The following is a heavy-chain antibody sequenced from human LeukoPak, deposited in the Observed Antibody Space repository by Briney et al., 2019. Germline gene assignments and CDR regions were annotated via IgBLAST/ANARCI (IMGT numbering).Heavy chain of an antibody. Sequence: GGSLTLSCAASGFTFSSYGMHWVRQAPGKGLEWVAFIRYDGSNKYYADSVKGRFTISRDNAKNSLYLQMNSLRAEDTAVYYCARAHSGSYQGDAFDIWGQGTMVTVSS. CDR3: ARAHSGSYQGDAFDI. CDR1: GFTFSSYG. CDR2: IRYDGSNK. V-gene: IGHV3-30*02. J-gene: IGHJ3*02. D-gene: IGHD1-26*01.